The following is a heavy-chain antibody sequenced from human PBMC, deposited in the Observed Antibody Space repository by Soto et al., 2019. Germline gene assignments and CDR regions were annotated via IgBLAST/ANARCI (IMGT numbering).Heavy chain of an antibody. D-gene: IGHD1-26*01. CDR1: GGSISTSVYY. Sequence: SETLSLTCTVSGGSISTSVYYWGWIRQPPGRGLEWMANIYYSGSAYYNPSLKSRVSTSVDTSKNQFSLKLRSVTAADTAVYYCARRGSGSYYTYWGQGTLVTVSS. J-gene: IGHJ4*02. CDR3: ARRGSGSYYTY. V-gene: IGHV4-39*01. CDR2: IYYSGSA.